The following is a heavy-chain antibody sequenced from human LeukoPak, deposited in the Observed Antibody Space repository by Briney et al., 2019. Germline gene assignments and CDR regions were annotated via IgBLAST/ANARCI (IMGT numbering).Heavy chain of an antibody. Sequence: ASVKVSCKASGYSFVGYGITWVRQAPGQGLEWMGWISAYNGNTNYAQKLQGRVTMTTDTSTSTAYMELRSLRSDDTAVYYCARAGGVVATIRSGADDYWGQGTLVTVSS. V-gene: IGHV1-18*01. CDR1: GYSFVGYG. J-gene: IGHJ4*02. CDR2: ISAYNGNT. D-gene: IGHD5-12*01. CDR3: ARAGGVVATIRSGADDY.